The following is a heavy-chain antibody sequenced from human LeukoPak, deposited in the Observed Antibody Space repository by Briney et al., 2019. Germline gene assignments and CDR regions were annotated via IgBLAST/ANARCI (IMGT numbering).Heavy chain of an antibody. Sequence: PGGSPRLSCVASGFTFSDHHMDWVRQAPGKGLEWVGRSRNKVNSYTTEYAASVKDRFTISRDDSTTSLYLEMNSLKTEDTAVYFCARVWGSSNWYFDLWGRGTLVTVSS. CDR3: ARVWGSSNWYFDL. V-gene: IGHV3-72*01. J-gene: IGHJ2*01. CDR1: GFTFSDHH. D-gene: IGHD2-2*01. CDR2: SRNKVNSYTT.